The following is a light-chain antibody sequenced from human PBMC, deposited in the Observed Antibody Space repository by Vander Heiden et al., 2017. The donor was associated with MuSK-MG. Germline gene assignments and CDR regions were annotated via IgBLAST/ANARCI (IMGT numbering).Light chain of an antibody. CDR2: GAS. CDR3: QQCDNWPPII. Sequence: EIVMTQSPATLSVSTGERATLSCRASQSIGTNLAWYQQKPGQAPRLLIFGASTRATGIPARFSGSGYGTEFTLTISSLQSEDFAVYYCQQCDNWPPIIFGQGTRLEIK. J-gene: IGKJ5*01. CDR1: QSIGTN. V-gene: IGKV3D-15*01.